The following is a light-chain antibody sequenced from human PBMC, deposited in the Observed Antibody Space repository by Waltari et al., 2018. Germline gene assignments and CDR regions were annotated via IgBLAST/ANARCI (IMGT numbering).Light chain of an antibody. CDR3: GQGTHLPFT. CDR2: EVS. V-gene: IGKV2-30*01. CDR1: QSLVYSNGNTY. Sequence: DVVMTQSPLSLPITPGQPASISCRSSQSLVYSNGNTYLSWYQQKPGQPPRRLIYEVSNQDSGVPDRFSGSGAGTDFTLKISRVEAEDVGVYYCGQGTHLPFTFGPGTKLDTK. J-gene: IGKJ3*01.